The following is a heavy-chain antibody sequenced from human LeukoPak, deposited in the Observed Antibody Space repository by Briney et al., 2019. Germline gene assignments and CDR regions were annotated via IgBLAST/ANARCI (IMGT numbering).Heavy chain of an antibody. Sequence: GGSLRLSCAASGFTFSSYAMSWVRQAPGKGLEWVSSISGSGGNTYYADSVKGRFTISRDYSKNTLYLQMNSLGTEETAVYYCARDLAWGAFDYWGQGTLVTVSS. CDR2: ISGSGGNT. D-gene: IGHD7-27*01. CDR1: GFTFSSYA. V-gene: IGHV3-23*01. J-gene: IGHJ4*02. CDR3: ARDLAWGAFDY.